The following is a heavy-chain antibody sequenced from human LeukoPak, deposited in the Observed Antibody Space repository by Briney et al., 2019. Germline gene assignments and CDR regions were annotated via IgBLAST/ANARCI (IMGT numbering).Heavy chain of an antibody. Sequence: ASVKVSSRASGYTFTSYGISWVRQAPGQGLEWMGWISAYNGNTNYAQKLQGRVTMTTDTSTSTAYMELRSLRSDDTAVYYCARDDYGSGSCSPPGVDYWGQGTLVTVSS. CDR3: ARDDYGSGSCSPPGVDY. V-gene: IGHV1-18*04. CDR1: GYTFTSYG. CDR2: ISAYNGNT. J-gene: IGHJ4*02. D-gene: IGHD3-10*01.